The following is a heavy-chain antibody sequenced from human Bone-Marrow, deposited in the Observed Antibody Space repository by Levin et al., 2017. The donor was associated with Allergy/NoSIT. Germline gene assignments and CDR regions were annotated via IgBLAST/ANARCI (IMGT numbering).Heavy chain of an antibody. J-gene: IGHJ6*02. CDR3: AKVCGYSASYYYYYGMDV. D-gene: IGHD3-22*01. Sequence: SCAASGFTFSSYGMHWVRQAPGKGLEWVAVISYDGSNKYYADSVKGRFTISRDNSKNTLYLQMNSLRAEDTAVYYCAKVCGYSASYYYYYGMDVWGQGTTVTVSS. CDR2: ISYDGSNK. V-gene: IGHV3-30*18. CDR1: GFTFSSYG.